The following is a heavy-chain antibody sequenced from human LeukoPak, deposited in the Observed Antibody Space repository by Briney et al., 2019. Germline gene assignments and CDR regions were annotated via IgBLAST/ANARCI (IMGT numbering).Heavy chain of an antibody. CDR2: ISYDGGYQ. CDR1: GFNFGSYA. Sequence: GGSLRLSCAASGFNFGSYAMDWVRQAPGKGLEWVGDISYDGGYQGYAASVRGRFTISRDNSKNTLYLQMSSLRPEDAAVYYCATESSLSNWGQGTLVTVTS. CDR3: ATESSLSN. J-gene: IGHJ4*02. V-gene: IGHV3-30*04.